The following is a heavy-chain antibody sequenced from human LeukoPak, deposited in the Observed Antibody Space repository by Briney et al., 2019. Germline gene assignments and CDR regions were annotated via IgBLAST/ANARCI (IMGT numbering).Heavy chain of an antibody. V-gene: IGHV4-59*11. CDR1: GGSFSSHY. J-gene: IGHJ4*02. CDR3: ARIKSGSYLDY. CDR2: IYYSGST. D-gene: IGHD1-26*01. Sequence: SETRSLTCTVSGGSFSSHYWSWIRQPPGKGLEWIGYIYYSGSTNYNPSLKSRVTISVDTSKNQFSLKLSSVTAADTAVYYCARIKSGSYLDYWGQGTLVTVSS.